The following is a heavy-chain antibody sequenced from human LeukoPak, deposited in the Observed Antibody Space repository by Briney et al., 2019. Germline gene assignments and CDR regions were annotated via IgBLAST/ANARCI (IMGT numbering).Heavy chain of an antibody. CDR2: VNWNGRNT. V-gene: IGHV3-20*04. J-gene: IGHJ4*02. CDR3: ARESSGYFY. Sequence: GGSLRLSCAASGFTFNDHAMNWVRQAPGKGLEWVSGVNWNGRNTHYADSVKGRFTISRDNAKNSLYLQMNSLRAEDTAVYYCARESSGYFYWGQGTLVTVSS. CDR1: GFTFNDHA. D-gene: IGHD3-22*01.